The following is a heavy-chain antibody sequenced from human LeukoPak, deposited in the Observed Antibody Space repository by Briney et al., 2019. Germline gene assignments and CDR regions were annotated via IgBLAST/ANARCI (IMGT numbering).Heavy chain of an antibody. CDR2: INQDGSGQ. J-gene: IGHJ4*02. V-gene: IGHV3-7*01. Sequence: GGSLRLSCAASGFAFSSYWASWVCQAPGKGLEWVANINQDGSGQNYVDSVRGRFTISRDNAKNSAYLQMDSLRVEDTAVYYCARSLWPEDYWGQGILVTVSS. CDR3: ARSLWPEDY. CDR1: GFAFSSYW. D-gene: IGHD2-21*01.